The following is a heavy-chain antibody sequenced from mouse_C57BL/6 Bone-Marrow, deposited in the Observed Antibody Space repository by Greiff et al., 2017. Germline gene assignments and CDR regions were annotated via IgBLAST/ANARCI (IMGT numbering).Heavy chain of an antibody. CDR3: AREGSFAY. CDR2: ISDGGSYT. Sequence: EVNVVESGGGLVKPGGSLKLSCAASGFTFSSYAMSWVRQTPEKRLEWVATISDGGSYTYYPDNVKGRFTISRDNAKNNLYLQMSHLKSEDTAMYYCAREGSFAYWGQGTLVTVSA. J-gene: IGHJ3*01. CDR1: GFTFSSYA. V-gene: IGHV5-4*01.